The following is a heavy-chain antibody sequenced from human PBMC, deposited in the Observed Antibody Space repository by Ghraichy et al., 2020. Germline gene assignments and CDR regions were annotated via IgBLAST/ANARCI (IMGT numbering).Heavy chain of an antibody. J-gene: IGHJ6*02. Sequence: GGSLRLSCAASGFTFSSYGMHWVRQAPGKGLEWVAVIWYDGSNKYYADSVKGRFTISRDNSKNTLYLQMNSLRAEDTAVYYCARDGKIAVADARMDVWGQGTTVTVSS. CDR2: IWYDGSNK. CDR1: GFTFSSYG. V-gene: IGHV3-33*01. D-gene: IGHD6-19*01. CDR3: ARDGKIAVADARMDV.